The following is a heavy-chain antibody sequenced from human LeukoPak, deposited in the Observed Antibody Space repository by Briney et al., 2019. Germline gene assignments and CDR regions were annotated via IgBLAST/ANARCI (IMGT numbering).Heavy chain of an antibody. CDR3: AKETVIIPAAIRVAVAATGGTDY. CDR2: ISGSGGST. Sequence: GGSLRLSCAASGFTFTSYAMSWVRQAPGKGLKWVSTISGSGGSTYYADSVKGRFTISRDNSNNTLYLQMNSLRAEDTAIYYCAKETVIIPAAIRVAVAATGGTDYWGQGTQVTVSS. J-gene: IGHJ4*02. D-gene: IGHD2-2*01. V-gene: IGHV3-23*01. CDR1: GFTFTSYA.